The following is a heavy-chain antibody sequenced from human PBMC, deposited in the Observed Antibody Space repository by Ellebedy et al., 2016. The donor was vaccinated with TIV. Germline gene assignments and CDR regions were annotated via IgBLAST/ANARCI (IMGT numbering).Heavy chain of an antibody. CDR1: GFTFDDYA. J-gene: IGHJ4*02. V-gene: IGHV3-9*01. D-gene: IGHD7-27*01. Sequence: GGSLRLSXAASGFTFDDYAMHWVRQAPGKGLEWVSGISWRGHYIGYADSVRGRFTISRDNAKSPLYLQMNSLRIEDTAVYYCTKDLLRGIWGGSGRDYWGQGTLVTVSS. CDR2: ISWRGHYI. CDR3: TKDLLRGIWGGSGRDY.